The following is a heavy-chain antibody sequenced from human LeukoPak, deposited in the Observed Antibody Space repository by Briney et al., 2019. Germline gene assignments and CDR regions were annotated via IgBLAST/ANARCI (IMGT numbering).Heavy chain of an antibody. J-gene: IGHJ4*02. CDR2: IGGVGDRT. V-gene: IGHV3-23*01. D-gene: IGHD6-19*01. CDR1: GFTFSTYS. CDR3: AKASRQAAVASPLDY. Sequence: GGSLRLSCAASGFTFSTYSMNWVRQAPGKGLEWVASIGGVGDRTYYADSVKGRFTISRDNSKDTLFLQMNSLKADDTALYYCAKASRQAAVASPLDYWGQGSLVTVSS.